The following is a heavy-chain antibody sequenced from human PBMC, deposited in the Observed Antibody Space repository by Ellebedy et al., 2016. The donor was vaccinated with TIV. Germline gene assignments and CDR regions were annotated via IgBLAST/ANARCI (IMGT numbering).Heavy chain of an antibody. CDR1: GFTFSSYS. CDR2: ISDDGVRT. CDR3: TKHRPSASMDV. J-gene: IGHJ6*02. Sequence: GESLKISCAASGFTFSSYSMNWVRQAPGKGLEWVSAISDDGVRTYYADSVNGRFTISRDNSKRTLFLQMNSLRAEDAAKYYCTKHRPSASMDVWGQGTTVAVSS. D-gene: IGHD6-25*01. V-gene: IGHV3-23*01.